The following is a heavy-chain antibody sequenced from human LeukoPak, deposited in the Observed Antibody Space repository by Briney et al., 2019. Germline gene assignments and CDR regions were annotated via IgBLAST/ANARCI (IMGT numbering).Heavy chain of an antibody. CDR3: ARDLAVAGTFGY. Sequence: GGSLRLSCAASGFTFSENNVHWVRQAPGKGLEWVALLSNDGNSYAYADSVKGRFTLSGDKSKTTLYLQMNSLRADDTAVYYCARDLAVAGTFGYWGQGTLVTVSS. CDR1: GFTFSENN. V-gene: IGHV3-30-3*01. J-gene: IGHJ4*02. D-gene: IGHD6-19*01. CDR2: LSNDGNSY.